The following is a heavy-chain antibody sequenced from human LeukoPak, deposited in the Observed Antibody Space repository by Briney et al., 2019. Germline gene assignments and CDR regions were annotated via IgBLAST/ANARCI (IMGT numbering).Heavy chain of an antibody. CDR2: MYYSGST. CDR1: GGSITSYY. V-gene: IGHV4-59*01. J-gene: IGHJ4*02. Sequence: SETLSLTCTVSGGSITSYYRSWIRQSPGKGLECVGYMYYSGSTKYNPSLKSRVTISVDTSKNQFSLKLSSVTAADTAVYYCARLPMAVTPHVDHWGQGTLVTVSS. D-gene: IGHD4-23*01. CDR3: ARLPMAVTPHVDH.